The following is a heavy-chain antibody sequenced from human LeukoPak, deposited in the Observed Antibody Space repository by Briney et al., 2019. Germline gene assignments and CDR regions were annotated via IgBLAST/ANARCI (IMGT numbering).Heavy chain of an antibody. CDR2: ISGSGGSI. V-gene: IGHV3-23*01. CDR1: GFTFSSYA. D-gene: IGHD6-6*01. CDR3: AKALLTYSSSSDY. Sequence: PGGSLRLSCAASGFTFSSYAMSWVRQAPGKGLEWVSAISGSGGSIYYADSGKGRFTISRDNSKNTLYLQMNSLRAEDTAVYYCAKALLTYSSSSDYWGQGTLVTVSS. J-gene: IGHJ4*02.